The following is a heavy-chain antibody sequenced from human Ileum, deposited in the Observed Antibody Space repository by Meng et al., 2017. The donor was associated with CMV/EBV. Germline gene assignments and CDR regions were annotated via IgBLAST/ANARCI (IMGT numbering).Heavy chain of an antibody. J-gene: IGHJ6*02. CDR2: IYPGDSDT. D-gene: IGHD2-2*02. V-gene: IGHV5-51*01. CDR3: ARHGDIVVVPAAIPSGYYYGMDV. Sequence: GESLKISCKGSGYSFTSDWIGWVRQMPGKGLEWRGIIYPGDSDTRYSPSFQGQVTISADKSRSTAYLQWSSLKASDTAMYYCARHGDIVVVPAAIPSGYYYGMDVWGQGTTVTVSS. CDR1: GYSFTSDW.